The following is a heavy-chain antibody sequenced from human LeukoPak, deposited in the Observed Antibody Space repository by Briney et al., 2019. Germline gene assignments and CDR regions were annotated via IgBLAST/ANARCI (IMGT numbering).Heavy chain of an antibody. D-gene: IGHD3-10*01. CDR2: INPNSGGT. J-gene: IGHJ4*02. V-gene: IGHV1-2*06. Sequence: GASVKVSCKASGYTFTGYYMHWVRQAPGQGLEWMGRINPNSGGTNYAQKFQGRVTMTRDTSISTAYMEPSRLRSDDTAVYYCARRPPYYYGSGSLDIFDYWGQGTLVTVSS. CDR3: ARRPPYYYGSGSLDIFDY. CDR1: GYTFTGYY.